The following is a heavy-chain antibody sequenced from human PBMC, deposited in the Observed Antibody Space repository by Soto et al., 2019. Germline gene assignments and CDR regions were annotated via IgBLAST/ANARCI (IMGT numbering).Heavy chain of an antibody. CDR2: IYYSGNT. D-gene: IGHD3-10*01. J-gene: IGHJ6*02. V-gene: IGHV4-59*08. CDR3: ARQIHERDYYGSGSYYMYYYYGMDV. Sequence: SETLSLTCTVSGGSISSYYWSWIRQPPGKGLEWIGYIYYSGNTNYNPSLKSRVTISVDTSKNQFSLKLSSVTAADTAVYCCARQIHERDYYGSGSYYMYYYYGMDVWGQGTTVTVSS. CDR1: GGSISSYY.